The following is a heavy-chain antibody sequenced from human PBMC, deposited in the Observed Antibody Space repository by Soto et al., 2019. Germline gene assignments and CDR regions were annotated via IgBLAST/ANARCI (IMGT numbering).Heavy chain of an antibody. J-gene: IGHJ4*02. V-gene: IGHV1-18*01. CDR3: ARVGAYCVSTSCHDY. CDR2: INAYNGNT. CDR1: GYTFTSYD. D-gene: IGHD2-2*01. Sequence: ASVKVSCKASGYTFTSYDMHWVRQAPGQRLEWMGWINAYNGNTDYAQKLQGRVTMTTDTSTSTAYMELRSLRSDDTAVYYCARVGAYCVSTSCHDYWGQGTLVTVSS.